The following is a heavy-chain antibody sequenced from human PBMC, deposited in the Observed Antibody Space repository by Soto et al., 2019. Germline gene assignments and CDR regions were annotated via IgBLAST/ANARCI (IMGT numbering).Heavy chain of an antibody. Sequence: ASVKVSCKASGGTFSSYAISWVRQAPGQGLEWMGGIIPIFGTANYAQKFQGRVTITADESTSTAYMELSSLRSEDTAVYYCASGYSFSSDPYYFDYWGQGTLVTVSS. J-gene: IGHJ4*02. CDR1: GGTFSSYA. CDR3: ASGYSFSSDPYYFDY. V-gene: IGHV1-69*13. CDR2: IIPIFGTA. D-gene: IGHD5-18*01.